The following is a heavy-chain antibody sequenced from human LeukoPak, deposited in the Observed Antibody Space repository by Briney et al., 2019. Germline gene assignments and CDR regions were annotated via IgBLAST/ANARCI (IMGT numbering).Heavy chain of an antibody. V-gene: IGHV3-48*01. CDR1: GFPLSSYS. CDR3: VRVKGSYFYY. J-gene: IGHJ4*02. D-gene: IGHD2-15*01. CDR2: ISSSGSAI. Sequence: GGSLRLSCAASGFPLSSYSINWVRQAPGKGLEGVSYISSSGSAIYYVDSVRGRFTVSGDNAKNSLFLQMNSPRAEDTAVYYCVRVKGSYFYYWGQGALVTVSS.